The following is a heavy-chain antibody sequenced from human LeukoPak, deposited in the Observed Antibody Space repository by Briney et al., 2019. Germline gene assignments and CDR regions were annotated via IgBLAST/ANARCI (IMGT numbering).Heavy chain of an antibody. V-gene: IGHV3-30*18. CDR2: ISYDGSNK. J-gene: IGHJ4*02. D-gene: IGHD6-19*01. Sequence: GGALRLSCAASGFTFSSYGMHWDRQAPGKGLERVAVISYDGSNKYYPDSVKGRFTITRDNSKNMLYLQMNSLRAEDTAVYYCAKESSGWYGGYFDYWGRGTLVTVSS. CDR1: GFTFSSYG. CDR3: AKESSGWYGGYFDY.